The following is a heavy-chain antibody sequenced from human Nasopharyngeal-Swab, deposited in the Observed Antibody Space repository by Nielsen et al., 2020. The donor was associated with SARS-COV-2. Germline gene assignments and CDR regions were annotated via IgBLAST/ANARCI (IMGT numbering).Heavy chain of an antibody. CDR3: ARQGPYDSYGPSKV. CDR1: GYSISSGYY. CDR2: IYHSGST. J-gene: IGHJ6*02. V-gene: IGHV4-38-2*01. Sequence: SETLSLTCAVSGYSISSGYYWGWIRQPPEKGLEWIGSIYHSGSTYYNPSLKSRVTISVDTSKNQFSLKLRSVTAADTAVYYCARQGPYDSYGPSKVWGQGTTVTVSS. D-gene: IGHD5-18*01.